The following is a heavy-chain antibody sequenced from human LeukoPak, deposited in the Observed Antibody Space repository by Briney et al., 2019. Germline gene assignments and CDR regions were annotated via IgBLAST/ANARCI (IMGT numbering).Heavy chain of an antibody. D-gene: IGHD3-22*01. V-gene: IGHV3-7*01. CDR3: ARGSRYYYDSSGPPEH. CDR1: GFTFSSYW. CDR2: IKQDGSEK. Sequence: PGGSLRLSCAASGFTFSSYWMSWVRQAQGKGLEWVANIKQDGSEKYYVDSVKGRFTISRDNAKNSLYLQMNSLRAEDTAVYYCARGSRYYYDSSGPPEHWGQGTLVTVSS. J-gene: IGHJ1*01.